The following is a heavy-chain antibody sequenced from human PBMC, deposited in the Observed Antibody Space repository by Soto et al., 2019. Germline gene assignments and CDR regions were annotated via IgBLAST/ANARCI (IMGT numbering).Heavy chain of an antibody. J-gene: IGHJ5*02. CDR3: AKDRAVAGLNWFDP. CDR2: INPSGGST. D-gene: IGHD6-19*01. Sequence: ASVKVSCKASGYTFTSYYMHWVRQAPGQGLEWMGIINPSGGSTSYADSVKGRFTISRDNSKNTLYLQMNSLRAEDTAVYYCAKDRAVAGLNWFDPWGQGALVTVSS. CDR1: GYTFTSYY. V-gene: IGHV1-46*04.